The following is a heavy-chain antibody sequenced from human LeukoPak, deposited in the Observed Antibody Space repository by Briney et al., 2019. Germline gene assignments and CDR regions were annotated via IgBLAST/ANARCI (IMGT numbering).Heavy chain of an antibody. J-gene: IGHJ6*03. V-gene: IGHV3-15*01. CDR2: IKSKADGGTT. CDR1: GFTFNNAW. Sequence: GGSLRLSCAASGFTFNNAWMSWVRQAPGKGLEWVARIKSKADGGTTEYAAPVKGRFTISRDDSKNTLSLQMNSLRAEDTAVYYCARDYMDVWGKGTTVTVSS. CDR3: ARDYMDV.